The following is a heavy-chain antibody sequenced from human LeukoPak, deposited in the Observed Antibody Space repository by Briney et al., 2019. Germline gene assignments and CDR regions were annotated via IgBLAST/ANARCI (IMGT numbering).Heavy chain of an antibody. V-gene: IGHV1-69*13. D-gene: IGHD3-22*01. Sequence: SVKVSCKASGYTFTSYGISWVRQAPGQGLEWMGGIIPIFGTANYAQKFQGRVTITADESTSTAYMELSSLRSEDTAVYYCARDPGYYDSSGYYPNWFDPWGQGTLVTVSS. J-gene: IGHJ5*02. CDR3: ARDPGYYDSSGYYPNWFDP. CDR1: GYTFTSYG. CDR2: IIPIFGTA.